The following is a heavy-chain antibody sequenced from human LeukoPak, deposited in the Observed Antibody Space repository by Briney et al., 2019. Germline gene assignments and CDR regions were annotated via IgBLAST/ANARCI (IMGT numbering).Heavy chain of an antibody. Sequence: ASVTVSCMASGYTFTSYYMHWVRQAPGQGLEWMGIINPSGGSTSYAQKFQGRVTMTRDMSTSTVYMELSSLRSEDTAVYYCARAQQWLVQDLDYWGQGTLVTVSS. V-gene: IGHV1-46*01. CDR2: INPSGGST. J-gene: IGHJ4*02. CDR3: ARAQQWLVQDLDY. D-gene: IGHD6-19*01. CDR1: GYTFTSYY.